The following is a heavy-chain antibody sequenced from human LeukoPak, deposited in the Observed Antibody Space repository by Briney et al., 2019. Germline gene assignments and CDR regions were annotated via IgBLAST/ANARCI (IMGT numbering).Heavy chain of an antibody. V-gene: IGHV4-38-2*02. Sequence: PSETLSLTCTVSGYSISSGYYWGWIRQPPGKGLEWIGTIYHSGSTYYNPSLKSRVTISVDKSKNQFSLRLRSVTAADTAVYFCARGRVSSSTWYSTYYYYFYMDVWGKGTTVTVSS. J-gene: IGHJ6*03. CDR3: ARGRVSSSTWYSTYYYYFYMDV. CDR1: GYSISSGYY. D-gene: IGHD1-1*01. CDR2: IYHSGST.